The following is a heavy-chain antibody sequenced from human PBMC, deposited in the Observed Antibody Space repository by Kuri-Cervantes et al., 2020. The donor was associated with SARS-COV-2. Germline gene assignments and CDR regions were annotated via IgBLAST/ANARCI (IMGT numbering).Heavy chain of an antibody. CDR2: ISSSSSTI. D-gene: IGHD5-18*01. J-gene: IGHJ3*02. Sequence: GESLKISCAAFGFTFSSYSMNWVRQAPGKGLEWVSYISSSSSTIYYADSVKGRFTISRDNAKNSLYLQMNSLRAEDTAVYYCARGYSYGYAVLDAFDIWGQGTMVTVSS. CDR3: ARGYSYGYAVLDAFDI. CDR1: GFTFSSYS. V-gene: IGHV3-48*01.